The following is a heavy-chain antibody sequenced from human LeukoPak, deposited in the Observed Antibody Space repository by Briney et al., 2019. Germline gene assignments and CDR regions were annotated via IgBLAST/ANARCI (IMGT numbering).Heavy chain of an antibody. D-gene: IGHD6-13*01. CDR2: MNPNSGNT. J-gene: IGHJ6*02. Sequence: ASVKVSCKASGYTFTSYDINWVRQATGQGLEWMGWMNPNSGNTGYAQKFQGRVTMTRNTSISTAYMELSSLRSEDTAVYYCVRGKRIAAAGSKRGYGMDVWGQGTTVTVSS. CDR1: GYTFTSYD. CDR3: VRGKRIAAAGSKRGYGMDV. V-gene: IGHV1-8*01.